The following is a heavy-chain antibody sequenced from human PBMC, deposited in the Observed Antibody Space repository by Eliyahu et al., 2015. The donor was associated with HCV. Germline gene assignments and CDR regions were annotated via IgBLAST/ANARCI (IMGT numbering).Heavy chain of an antibody. V-gene: IGHV1-3*04. J-gene: IGHJ4*02. CDR3: ARDSGKYGSGTLSY. CDR2: INTGNGNT. Sequence: QVQLVQSGAEVKKPGASVQVSCXASTYXLSDYAIHWVRQAPGHRLEWMGWINTGNGNTKSSQNFQGRVSITRDTLASTVYMELTSLRSEDTAVYYCARDSGKYGSGTLSYWGQGTVVTVSS. CDR1: TYXLSDYA. D-gene: IGHD3-10*01.